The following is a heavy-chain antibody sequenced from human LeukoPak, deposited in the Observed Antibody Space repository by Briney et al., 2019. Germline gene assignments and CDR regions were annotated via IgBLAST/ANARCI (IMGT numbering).Heavy chain of an antibody. CDR1: GGSISSSSYY. V-gene: IGHV4-39*01. CDR2: IYYSGST. J-gene: IGHJ5*02. CDR3: ARRDCGDFRFDP. Sequence: SSEALSLTCTVSGGSISSSSYYWGWIRQPPGKGLEWIGSIYYSGSTYYNPSLKSRVTISVDTSKNQFSLKLSSVTAADTAVYYCARRDCGDFRFDPWGQGTLVTVSS. D-gene: IGHD4-17*01.